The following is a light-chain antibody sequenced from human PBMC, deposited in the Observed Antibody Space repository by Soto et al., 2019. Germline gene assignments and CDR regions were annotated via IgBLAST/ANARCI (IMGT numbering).Light chain of an antibody. V-gene: IGKV1-39*01. CDR1: QSIAIY. CDR3: QQSYSTPYT. J-gene: IGKJ2*01. Sequence: DIQMTQSPSSLSASEGDRVTITCRASQSIAIYVNWYQQKPGRAPNLLIYAASSLQSGVPSRFSGSGSGTDFTLTISSLQPEDFATYYCQQSYSTPYTFGQGTNLEIK. CDR2: AAS.